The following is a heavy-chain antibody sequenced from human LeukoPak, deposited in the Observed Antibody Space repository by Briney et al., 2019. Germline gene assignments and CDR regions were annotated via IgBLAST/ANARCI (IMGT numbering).Heavy chain of an antibody. J-gene: IGHJ6*04. CDR2: IYHSGST. Sequence: PSETLSLTCAVSGYSISSGYYWGWIRQPPGKGLEWIGSIYHSGSTYYNPSLKSRVTISVDTSKNQFFLKLSSVTAADTAVYYCARELAVAGTGYYYYGMDVWGKGTTVTVSS. D-gene: IGHD6-19*01. CDR1: GYSISSGYY. V-gene: IGHV4-38-2*02. CDR3: ARELAVAGTGYYYYGMDV.